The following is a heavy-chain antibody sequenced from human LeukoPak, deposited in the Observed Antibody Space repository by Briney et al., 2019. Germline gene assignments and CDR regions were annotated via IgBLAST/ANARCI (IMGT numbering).Heavy chain of an antibody. CDR3: ARVPIAAAPYFDY. CDR2: IIPILGIA. Sequence: GASVKVSCKASGGTFSSYAISWVRQAPGQGLEWMGRIIPILGIANYAQKFQGRVTITADKSPSTAYMELSSLRSEDTAVYYCARVPIAAAPYFDYWGQGTLVTVSS. V-gene: IGHV1-69*04. D-gene: IGHD6-13*01. CDR1: GGTFSSYA. J-gene: IGHJ4*02.